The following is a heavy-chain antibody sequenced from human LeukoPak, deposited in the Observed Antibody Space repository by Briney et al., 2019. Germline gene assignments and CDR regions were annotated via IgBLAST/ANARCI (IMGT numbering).Heavy chain of an antibody. CDR1: GFTFSDYA. D-gene: IGHD2-21*02. CDR3: AKIPSRVVVTATP. V-gene: IGHV3-23*01. Sequence: GGSLRLSRAASGFTFSDYAMSWVRQAPGKGLEWVSIFSASGVRTYYADSVKGRFTISRDNSKNTLYLQMNSLRAEDTAVYYCAKIPSRVVVTATPWGQGTLVTVSS. CDR2: FSASGVRT. J-gene: IGHJ5*02.